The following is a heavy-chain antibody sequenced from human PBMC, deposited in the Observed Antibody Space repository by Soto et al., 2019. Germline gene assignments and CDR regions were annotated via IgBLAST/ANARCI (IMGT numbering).Heavy chain of an antibody. CDR3: AKKVNSGPGSLYFDY. CDR2: FWSGGGGGSN. V-gene: IGHV3-23*01. D-gene: IGHD3-10*01. Sequence: GGSLRLSCAASVFTFSSYSMSWVRQAPGEGLEWFSVFWSGGGGGSNYYADSVKGRFTISRENSRNTLFLAMISLCAEDTAMYYCAKKVNSGPGSLYFDYWGQGTLVTVLL. CDR1: VFTFSSYS. J-gene: IGHJ4*02.